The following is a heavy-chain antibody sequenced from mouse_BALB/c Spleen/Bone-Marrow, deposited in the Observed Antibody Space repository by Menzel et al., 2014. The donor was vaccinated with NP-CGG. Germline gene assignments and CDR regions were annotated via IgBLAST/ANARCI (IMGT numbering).Heavy chain of an antibody. CDR1: GYTFTEYT. V-gene: IGHV1-22*01. J-gene: IGHJ4*01. CDR3: GRRGRYGCAMDY. CDR2: INPNNGGT. Sequence: VQLQQSGPELVKPGASAKISCKTSGYTFTEYTMHWVKQSHGKSLEWIGTINPNNGGTSYNQKFKGKATLTVDKSSSAACMELRSLASEGSAVYYCGRRGRYGCAMDYWGQGTSVTVSS. D-gene: IGHD2-2*01.